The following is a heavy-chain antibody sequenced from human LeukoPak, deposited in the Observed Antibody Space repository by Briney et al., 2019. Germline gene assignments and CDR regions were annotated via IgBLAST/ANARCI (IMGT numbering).Heavy chain of an antibody. D-gene: IGHD4-17*01. CDR1: GFTFSSYG. J-gene: IGHJ3*02. CDR3: ARPTTVTTISADAFDI. V-gene: IGHV3-30*02. Sequence: GGSLRLSCAASGFTFSSYGMHWVRQAPGKGLEWVAFIRYDGSNKYYADSVKGRFTISRDNAQNSLYLQMNSLRAEDSSVHYCARPTTVTTISADAFDIWGQGTMVTVSS. CDR2: IRYDGSNK.